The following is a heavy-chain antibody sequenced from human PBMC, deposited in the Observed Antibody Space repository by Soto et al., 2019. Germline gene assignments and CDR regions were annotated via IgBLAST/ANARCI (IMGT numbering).Heavy chain of an antibody. Sequence: EVQLLQSGGGLVQPGGSLRLSCEASGFTFSDYAMTWVRQAPGKGLEWVSSVSGSGYTTYYADSVKGRFLISRDNSRNTVVLQMNALRPDDTVRYYCVNSDSTSAPWGQGSVVTVSS. CDR3: VNSDSTSAP. CDR1: GFTFSDYA. V-gene: IGHV3-23*01. CDR2: VSGSGYTT. J-gene: IGHJ5*02. D-gene: IGHD3-22*01.